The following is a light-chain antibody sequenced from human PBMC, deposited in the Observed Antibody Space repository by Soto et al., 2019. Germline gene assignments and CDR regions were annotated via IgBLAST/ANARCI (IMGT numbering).Light chain of an antibody. CDR2: GAS. Sequence: EIVLTQSPGTLSLSPGERATLSCRASQSVSSSYLAWYQQKPGQAPRLLIYGASSRATGIPDRFSGSGSGTDFTLTICRLEPEDFAVFYCHQYDSSPITFGQGTRLEIK. J-gene: IGKJ5*01. CDR3: HQYDSSPIT. V-gene: IGKV3-20*01. CDR1: QSVSSSY.